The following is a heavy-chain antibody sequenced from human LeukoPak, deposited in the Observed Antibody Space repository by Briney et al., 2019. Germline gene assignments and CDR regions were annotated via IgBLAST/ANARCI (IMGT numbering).Heavy chain of an antibody. J-gene: IGHJ3*02. Sequence: SETLSLTCTVSGGSFSRYYWSWIRQSPGKGLEWIGYIFYSGYTTYNPSLKSRVTISVDTSKNQFSLRLSSVTAADTAVYYCARDTRDAFDIWGQGTMVTVSS. V-gene: IGHV4-59*01. CDR2: IFYSGYT. CDR3: ARDTRDAFDI. CDR1: GGSFSRYY.